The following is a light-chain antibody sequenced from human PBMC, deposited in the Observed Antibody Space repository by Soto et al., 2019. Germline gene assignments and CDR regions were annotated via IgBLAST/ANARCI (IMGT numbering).Light chain of an antibody. CDR2: GAS. V-gene: IGKV3-15*01. CDR3: QQFDNWPPYT. J-gene: IGKJ2*01. CDR1: QSVGSR. Sequence: EIVMTQSPATLSVSPGERVTLSCRASQSVGSRLAWYQHKPGQAPRLLIYGASTRAAGIPGRFSGSGSRTDFTLTISSLQSEDLAVYYCQQFDNWPPYTFGQGTRLEIK.